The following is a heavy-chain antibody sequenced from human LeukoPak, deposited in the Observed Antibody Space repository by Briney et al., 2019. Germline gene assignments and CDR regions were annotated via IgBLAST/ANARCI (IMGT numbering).Heavy chain of an antibody. J-gene: IGHJ3*02. CDR3: AGAYYYDSSGYIYAFDI. CDR1: GGSISSYY. CDR2: IYYSGST. Sequence: SETLSLTCTVSGGSISSYYWSWIRQPPGKGLEWIGYIYYSGSTNYNPSLKSRVTISVDTSKNQFSLKLSSVTAADTAVYYCAGAYYYDSSGYIYAFDIWGQGTMVTVSS. D-gene: IGHD3-22*01. V-gene: IGHV4-59*12.